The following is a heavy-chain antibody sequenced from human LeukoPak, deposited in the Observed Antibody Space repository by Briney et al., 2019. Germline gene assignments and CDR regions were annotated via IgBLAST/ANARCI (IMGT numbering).Heavy chain of an antibody. Sequence: ASLKVSCKTSGYTFTNYGASWGRQAPGQGLEWMGWISAYNGNTNYAQNLQGRVTMTTDTSTTTAYLELRSLRSDDTAVYYCARGAYCGGDCSSSDSFDIWGQGTMVTVSA. D-gene: IGHD2-21*02. CDR1: GYTFTNYG. CDR3: ARGAYCGGDCSSSDSFDI. J-gene: IGHJ3*02. V-gene: IGHV1-18*01. CDR2: ISAYNGNT.